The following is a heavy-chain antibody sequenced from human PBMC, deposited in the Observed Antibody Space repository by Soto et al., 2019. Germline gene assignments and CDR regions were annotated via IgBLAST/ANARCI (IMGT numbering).Heavy chain of an antibody. CDR3: ARDGYYYDSSGYSYYFDY. CDR2: INPSGGST. V-gene: IGHV1-46*01. J-gene: IGHJ4*02. D-gene: IGHD3-22*01. CDR1: GYTFTSYY. Sequence: VASVKVSCKASGYTFTSYYMHWVRQAPGQGLEWMGIINPSGGSTSYAQKFQGRVTMTRDTSTSTVYMELSSLRSEDTAVYYCARDGYYYDSSGYSYYFDYWGQGTLVTVSS.